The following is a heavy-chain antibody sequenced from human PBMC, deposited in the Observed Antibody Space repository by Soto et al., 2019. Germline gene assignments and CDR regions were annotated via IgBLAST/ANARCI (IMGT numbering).Heavy chain of an antibody. CDR1: GGSFSSYH. D-gene: IGHD2-15*01. CDR3: ARDCRASNFLPRWFEP. CDR2: IDENGSA. Sequence: SETLSLTCVVSGGSFSSYHWAWIRQTPVKGLEWIGEIDENGSARYNPSLQGRVTLSLDTPKSQLSLSLSSVTAADTAVYYCARDCRASNFLPRWFEPWGQGTLVTVSS. V-gene: IGHV4-34*01. J-gene: IGHJ5*02.